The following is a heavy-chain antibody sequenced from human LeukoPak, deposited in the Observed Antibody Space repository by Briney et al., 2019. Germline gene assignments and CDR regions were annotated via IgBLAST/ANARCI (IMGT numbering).Heavy chain of an antibody. V-gene: IGHV3-23*01. CDR1: GFTFSSYA. D-gene: IGHD3-3*01. CDR2: ISGSGGST. CDR3: AKSMKDYDFWSGYFGTFDY. J-gene: IGHJ4*02. Sequence: PGGSLRLSCAASGFTFSSYAMSWVRQAPGKGLEWVSAISGSGGSTYYADSVKGRFTISRDNSKNTLYLQMNSLRAEDTAVYYCAKSMKDYDFWSGYFGTFDYWGQGTLVTVSS.